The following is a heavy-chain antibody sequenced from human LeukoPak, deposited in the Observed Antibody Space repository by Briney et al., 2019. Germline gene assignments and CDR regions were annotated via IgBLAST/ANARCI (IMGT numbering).Heavy chain of an antibody. CDR3: ARGMVGASY. V-gene: IGHV3-21*01. CDR1: GFTFTSYT. CDR2: ISSSGSDI. Sequence: GGSLRLSCAASGFTFTSYTMNWVRQAPGKGLEWVSSISSSGSDIYYADSVKGRFTISRDNAENSLFLQMNNLRVEDTALYYCARGMVGASYWGQGTLVTVSS. D-gene: IGHD2-8*01. J-gene: IGHJ4*02.